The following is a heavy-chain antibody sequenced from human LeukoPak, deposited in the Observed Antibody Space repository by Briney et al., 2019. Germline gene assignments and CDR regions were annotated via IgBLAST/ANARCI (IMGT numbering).Heavy chain of an antibody. CDR1: GGSFSSYY. V-gene: IGHV4-34*01. CDR3: ARGGRTYYGSGSYKLSY. CDR2: INHSGST. J-gene: IGHJ4*02. D-gene: IGHD3-10*01. Sequence: KASETLSLTCAVYGGSFSSYYWSWIRQPPGKGLEWIGEINHSGSTNYNPSLKSRVTISVDTSKNQFSLKLSSVTAADTAVYYCARGGRTYYGSGSYKLSYWGQGTLVTVSS.